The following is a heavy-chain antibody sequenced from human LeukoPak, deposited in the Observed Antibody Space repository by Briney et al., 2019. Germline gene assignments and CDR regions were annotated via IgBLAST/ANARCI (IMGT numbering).Heavy chain of an antibody. J-gene: IGHJ4*02. CDR2: INHSGST. Sequence: SETLSLTCAVYGGSFSGYYWSWIRQPPGKGLEWIGEINHSGSTNYNPSLKSRVTISVDTSKNQFSLKLSSVIAADTAVYYCASFLWFGESDPVGYWGQGTLVTVSS. CDR3: ASFLWFGESDPVGY. V-gene: IGHV4-34*01. CDR1: GGSFSGYY. D-gene: IGHD3-10*01.